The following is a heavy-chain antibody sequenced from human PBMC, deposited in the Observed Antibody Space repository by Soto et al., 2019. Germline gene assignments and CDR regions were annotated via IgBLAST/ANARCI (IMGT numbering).Heavy chain of an antibody. CDR2: IRSKAYGGTT. Sequence: GGSLRLSCTASGFTFGDYAMSWFRQAPGKGLEWVGFIRSKAYGGTTEYAASVKGRFTISRDDSKSIAYLQMNSLKTEDTVVYYCTRDLYYDFWSGYQTRHYYYMDVWGKGTTVTVSS. V-gene: IGHV3-49*03. CDR1: GFTFGDYA. J-gene: IGHJ6*03. D-gene: IGHD3-3*01. CDR3: TRDLYYDFWSGYQTRHYYYMDV.